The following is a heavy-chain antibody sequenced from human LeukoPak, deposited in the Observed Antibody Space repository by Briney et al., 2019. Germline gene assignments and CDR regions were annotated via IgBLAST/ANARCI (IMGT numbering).Heavy chain of an antibody. D-gene: IGHD6-19*01. CDR3: ARRGETRIAVVLHYYYYYYMDV. V-gene: IGHV4-34*01. CDR2: INHSGST. CDR1: GGSFSGYY. Sequence: SETLSVTCAVYGGSFSGYYWSWIRQPPGKGLEWIGEINHSGSTNYNPSLKSRVTISVDTSKNQFSLKLSSVTAADTAVYYCARRGETRIAVVLHYYYYYYMDVWGKGTTVTISS. J-gene: IGHJ6*03.